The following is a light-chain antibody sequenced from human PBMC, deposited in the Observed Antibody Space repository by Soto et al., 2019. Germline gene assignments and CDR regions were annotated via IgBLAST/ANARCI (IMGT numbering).Light chain of an antibody. CDR3: QQGYSTTRT. J-gene: IGKJ5*01. Sequence: IQRNQSTSSMSASVGDRVTITCRASQSISSYLNWYQQKPGKAPKLLIYAASSLQSGVPSRFSVSGSGTDVTLTISRLQHEDGATYYCQQGYSTTRTFCQGTRLEIK. CDR2: AAS. CDR1: QSISSY. V-gene: IGKV1-39*01.